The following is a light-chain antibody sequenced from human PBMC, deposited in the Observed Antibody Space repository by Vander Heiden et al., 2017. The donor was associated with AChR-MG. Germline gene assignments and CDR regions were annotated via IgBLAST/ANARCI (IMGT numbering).Light chain of an antibody. J-gene: IGKJ2*01. CDR3: QQGFSFPRT. CDR2: AAN. CDR1: QSISNY. Sequence: DIQMTQSPSSLSASVGDRVTITCRASQSISNYVNWYQQKPGKAPKVLIFAANSLKSGVPSRFSGSGSGTDFTLTISSLQPEDFATYYCQQGFSFPRTFGQGTKLEIK. V-gene: IGKV1-39*01.